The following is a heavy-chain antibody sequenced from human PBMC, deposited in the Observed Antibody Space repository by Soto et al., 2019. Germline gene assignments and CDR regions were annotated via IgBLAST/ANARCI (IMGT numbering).Heavy chain of an antibody. Sequence: PSETLSLTCAVYGGSFSGYYWSWIRQPPGKGLEWIGEINHSGSTNYNPSLKSRVTISVDTSKNQFSLKLSSVTAADTAVYYCARAPSVLLWFGESTRDYYYYGMDVWGQGTTVTVSS. V-gene: IGHV4-34*01. J-gene: IGHJ6*02. D-gene: IGHD3-10*01. CDR3: ARAPSVLLWFGESTRDYYYYGMDV. CDR2: INHSGST. CDR1: GGSFSGYY.